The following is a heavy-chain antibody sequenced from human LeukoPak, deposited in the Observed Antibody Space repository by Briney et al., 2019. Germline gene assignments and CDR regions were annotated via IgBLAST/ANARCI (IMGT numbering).Heavy chain of an antibody. CDR1: GGSISDYY. CDR2: IYYSGST. V-gene: IGHV4-59*01. J-gene: IGHJ6*03. D-gene: IGHD3-3*01. Sequence: PSETLSLTCTVSGGSISDYYWNWIRQPPGKGLEWIGYIYYSGSTTYNPSLKSRVTMSVDTAKNQFSLKLRSVTAADTAVYYRARGDFCSKSNCYLRPMDVWGKGTTVTVSS. CDR3: ARGDFCSKSNCYLRPMDV.